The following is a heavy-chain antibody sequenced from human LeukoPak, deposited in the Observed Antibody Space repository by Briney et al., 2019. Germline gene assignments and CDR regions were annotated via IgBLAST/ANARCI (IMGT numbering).Heavy chain of an antibody. J-gene: IGHJ5*02. D-gene: IGHD2-2*01. CDR2: IDPSDSYT. V-gene: IGHV5-10-1*01. Sequence: KHGESLKISCKGSGYSFTSYWINWVRQMPGKGLEWMGRIDPSDSYTNYSPSFQGHVTISVDKSFSTAYLQWSSLKASDTAMYYCARWDCSSTSCYYNWFDPWGQGTLVTVSS. CDR3: ARWDCSSTSCYYNWFDP. CDR1: GYSFTSYW.